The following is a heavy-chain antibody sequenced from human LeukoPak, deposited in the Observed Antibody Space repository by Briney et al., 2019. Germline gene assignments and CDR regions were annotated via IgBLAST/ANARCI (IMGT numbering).Heavy chain of an antibody. V-gene: IGHV3-53*01. Sequence: PGGSLRLSCAVSGFTLSSNYMSWVRQAPGKGLEWVSVIYSGGSTYYTDSVKGRFTISRDNSKNTLYLQMNSLRAEDTAVYYCARQSLWFGELNDAFDIWGQGTMVTVSS. CDR2: IYSGGST. CDR3: ARQSLWFGELNDAFDI. CDR1: GFTLSSNY. J-gene: IGHJ3*02. D-gene: IGHD3-10*01.